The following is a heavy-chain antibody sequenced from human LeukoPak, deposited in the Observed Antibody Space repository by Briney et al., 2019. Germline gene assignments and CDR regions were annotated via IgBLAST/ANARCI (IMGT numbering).Heavy chain of an antibody. Sequence: GGSLRLSCAASGSTFSDYYMSWIRQAPGKGLEWVSYISSSGSTIYYADSVKGRFTISRDNAKNSLYLQMNSLRAEDTAVYYCARVPYCSSTSCYDSPYYYGMDVWGQGTTVTVSS. V-gene: IGHV3-11*01. CDR3: ARVPYCSSTSCYDSPYYYGMDV. CDR1: GSTFSDYY. J-gene: IGHJ6*02. CDR2: ISSSGSTI. D-gene: IGHD2-2*01.